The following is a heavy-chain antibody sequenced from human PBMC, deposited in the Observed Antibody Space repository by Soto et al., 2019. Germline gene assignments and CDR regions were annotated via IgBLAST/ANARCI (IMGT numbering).Heavy chain of an antibody. V-gene: IGHV2-5*02. Sequence: ITLKESGPTLVRPTQTLTLTCAFSGFSLSTSGVGVGWIRQPPGKALEWLAVIYWDDSKHYSPSLRNRLTITKDNSKNQVVRTMTNMDPMDTGTYYCAHKGPEDWPLDYWGQGTLVTVSS. J-gene: IGHJ4*02. CDR2: IYWDDSK. CDR1: GFSLSTSGVG. D-gene: IGHD3-9*01. CDR3: AHKGPEDWPLDY.